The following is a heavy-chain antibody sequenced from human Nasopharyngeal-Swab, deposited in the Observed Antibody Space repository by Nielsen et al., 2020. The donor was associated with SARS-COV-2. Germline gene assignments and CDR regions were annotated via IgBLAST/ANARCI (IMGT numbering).Heavy chain of an antibody. CDR2: IYSGGST. D-gene: IGHD5-24*01. V-gene: IGHV3-53*01. Sequence: GRQAPGKGLEWVSVIYSGGSTYYADSVKGRVTISRDNSKNTLCLQMNSLRAEDTAVYYCARSRGRDGYNYAFDIWGQGTMVTVSS. CDR3: ARSRGRDGYNYAFDI. J-gene: IGHJ3*02.